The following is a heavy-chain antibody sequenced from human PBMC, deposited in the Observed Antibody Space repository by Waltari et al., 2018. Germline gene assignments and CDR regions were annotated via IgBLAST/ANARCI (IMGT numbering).Heavy chain of an antibody. CDR3: VRDMSYGSVTFDYFDY. D-gene: IGHD3-10*01. V-gene: IGHV3-9*03. Sequence: EVQLVESGGGLIQPGRSLRLSCAASGFPFDDYGMHWVRQAPGQGLEWVSGISWNSGTIDYADSVKGRFTISRDNAKNSMYLQMNSLRVEDMALYYCVRDMSYGSVTFDYFDYWGQGALVTVSS. CDR2: ISWNSGTI. J-gene: IGHJ4*02. CDR1: GFPFDDYG.